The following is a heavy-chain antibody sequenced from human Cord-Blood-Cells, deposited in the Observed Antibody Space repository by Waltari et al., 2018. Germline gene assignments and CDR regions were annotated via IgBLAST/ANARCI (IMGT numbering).Heavy chain of an antibody. CDR3: ARGFLVVVVAATDAFDI. CDR2: RNPNSGNT. Sequence: QVQLVQSGAEVKKPGASVKVSCKASGYTFTSYDINWVRQATGQGLEWMGWRNPNSGNTGYAQKFQGRVTMTRNTSISTAYMELSSLRSEDTAVYYCARGFLVVVVAATDAFDIWGQGTMVTVSS. J-gene: IGHJ3*02. V-gene: IGHV1-8*01. D-gene: IGHD2-15*01. CDR1: GYTFTSYD.